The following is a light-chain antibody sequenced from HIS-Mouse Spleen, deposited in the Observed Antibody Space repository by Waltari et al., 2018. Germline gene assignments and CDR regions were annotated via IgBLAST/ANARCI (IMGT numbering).Light chain of an antibody. CDR2: KDS. CDR3: QSADSSGTYVV. Sequence: SYELTQPPSVSVSPGQTARITCSGDALPKQYAYWYQQKPGQAPVLVIYKDSERPSGIPEGFSGSRSGTTVTLTIRGVQAEDEADYYCQSADSSGTYVVFGGGTKLTVL. V-gene: IGLV3-25*03. J-gene: IGLJ2*01. CDR1: ALPKQY.